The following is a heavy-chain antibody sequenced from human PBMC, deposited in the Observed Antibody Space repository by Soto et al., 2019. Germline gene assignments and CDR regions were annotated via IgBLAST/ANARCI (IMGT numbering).Heavy chain of an antibody. CDR1: GYTFTSYD. V-gene: IGHV1-8*01. Sequence: ASVKVSCKASGYTFTSYDINWMRQATGQGLEWMGWMNPNSGNTGYAQKFQGRVTMTRNTSISTAYMELSSLRSEDTAVYYCARGGDDYDILTGYYFPYYYYYMDVWGKGTTVTVSS. CDR3: ARGGDDYDILTGYYFPYYYYYMDV. CDR2: MNPNSGNT. J-gene: IGHJ6*03. D-gene: IGHD3-9*01.